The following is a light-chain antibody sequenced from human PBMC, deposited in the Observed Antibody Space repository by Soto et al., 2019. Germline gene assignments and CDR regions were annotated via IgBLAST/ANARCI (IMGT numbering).Light chain of an antibody. CDR3: QQYGTSPST. J-gene: IGKJ1*01. Sequence: EIVMTQSPATLSVSPGERATLSCRASQNIFSNYLTWYQQKPGQAPRRLIFGASIRATGIPDRFSGSGSGTDFTLTISRLEPEDFAVYYCQQYGTSPSTFGQGTKVDIK. V-gene: IGKV3-20*01. CDR1: QNIFSNY. CDR2: GAS.